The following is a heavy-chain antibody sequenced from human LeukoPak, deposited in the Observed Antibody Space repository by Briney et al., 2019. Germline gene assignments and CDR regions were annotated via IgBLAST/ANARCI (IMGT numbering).Heavy chain of an antibody. CDR1: GFTFSTYS. Sequence: GGSLRLSCAASGFTFSTYSMNWVRQAPGKGREWVSSISSSSSYIYYADSLKGRFTISRDNAKNSLYLQMNSLRAEDTAVYYCARVARGNSGAFDIWGQGTMVTVSS. J-gene: IGHJ3*02. CDR3: ARVARGNSGAFDI. V-gene: IGHV3-21*01. D-gene: IGHD4-23*01. CDR2: ISSSSSYI.